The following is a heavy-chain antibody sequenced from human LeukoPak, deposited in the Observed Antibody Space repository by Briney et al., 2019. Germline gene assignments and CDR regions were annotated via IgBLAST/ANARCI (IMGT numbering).Heavy chain of an antibody. D-gene: IGHD2-15*01. Sequence: SETLSLTCFFSGGSIISDNWAWIRQPPGKGLEWIGYIYYSGSTNYNPSLKSRVTIPVDTSKNQFSLKLSSVTAADTAVYYCARDWGVCSGGSCYARKNLYYYYYGMDVWGQGTTVTVSS. CDR1: GGSIISDN. CDR3: ARDWGVCSGGSCYARKNLYYYYYGMDV. CDR2: IYYSGST. V-gene: IGHV4-59*01. J-gene: IGHJ6*02.